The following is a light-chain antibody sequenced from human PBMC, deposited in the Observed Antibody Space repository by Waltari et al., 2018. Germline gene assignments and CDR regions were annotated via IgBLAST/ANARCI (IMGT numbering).Light chain of an antibody. V-gene: IGKV3-15*01. CDR1: QSVSSN. CDR3: QQYNNWPPWT. J-gene: IGKJ1*01. Sequence: EIVMTQSPATLSVSPGERATLSCRASQSVSSNLAWYQQIPGQAPRPLISHASTMATGIPARFSGSGSGTEFTLTISSLQSEDSAVYHCQQYNNWPPWTFGQGTKVEIK. CDR2: HAS.